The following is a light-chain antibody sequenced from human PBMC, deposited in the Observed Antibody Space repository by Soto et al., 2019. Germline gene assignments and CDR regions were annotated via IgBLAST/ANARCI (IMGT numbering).Light chain of an antibody. V-gene: IGKV3-20*01. CDR2: GAS. J-gene: IGKJ2*01. CDR1: QSLSSSF. CDR3: QQYASQLYT. Sequence: VLTQSPGTLSLSPGERATLSCRASQSLSSSFLAWYQKKPGLAPRLLLYGASNRATGTPDRFSGSGSGTDFKLSISRLEPEDFAVYLCQQYASQLYTFGQGTKLEIK.